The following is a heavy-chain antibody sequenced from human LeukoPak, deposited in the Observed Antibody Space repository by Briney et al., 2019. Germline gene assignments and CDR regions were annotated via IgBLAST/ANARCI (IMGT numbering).Heavy chain of an antibody. CDR2: ISPSGDIT. CDR3: AKELFQGELLWRPDAFDI. CDR1: GFTFSNHG. V-gene: IGHV3-23*01. J-gene: IGHJ3*02. Sequence: GGSLRLSCAASGFTFSNHGMNWVRQAPGKGLEWVSGISPSGDITYYADSVKGRFTISRDNSKNTLYLQMNSLRAEDTAVYYCAKELFQGELLWRPDAFDIWGQGTMVTVSS. D-gene: IGHD1-26*01.